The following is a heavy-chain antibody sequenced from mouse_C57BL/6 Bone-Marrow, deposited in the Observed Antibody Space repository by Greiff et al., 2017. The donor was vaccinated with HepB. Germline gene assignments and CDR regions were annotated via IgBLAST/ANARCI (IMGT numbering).Heavy chain of an antibody. V-gene: IGHV3-6*01. CDR2: ISYDGSN. J-gene: IGHJ1*03. Sequence: EVQLQESGPGLVKPSQSLSLTCSVTGYSITSGYYWNWIRQFPGNKLEWMGYISYDGSNNYNPSLKNRISITRDTSKNQFFLKLNSVTTEDTATYYCARVNWDGGYWYFDVWGTGTTVTVSS. CDR3: ARVNWDGGYWYFDV. D-gene: IGHD4-1*01. CDR1: GYSITSGYY.